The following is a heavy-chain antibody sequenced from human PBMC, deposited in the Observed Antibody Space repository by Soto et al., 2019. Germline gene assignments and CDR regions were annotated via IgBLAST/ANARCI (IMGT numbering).Heavy chain of an antibody. CDR1: GFTFSSYS. CDR2: ISSSSSTI. J-gene: IGHJ6*02. V-gene: IGHV3-48*02. CDR3: ARVRFLEWLSHSLYYYYYGMDV. D-gene: IGHD3-3*01. Sequence: GGSLRLSCAASGFTFSSYSMNWVRQAPGKGLEWVSYISSSSSTIYYADSVKGRFTISRDNAKNSLYLQMNSLRDEDTAVYYCARVRFLEWLSHSLYYYYYGMDVWGQGTTVTVSS.